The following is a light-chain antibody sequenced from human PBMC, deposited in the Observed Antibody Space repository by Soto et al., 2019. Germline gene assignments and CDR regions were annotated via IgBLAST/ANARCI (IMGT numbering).Light chain of an antibody. J-gene: IGKJ1*01. CDR2: GAS. CDR1: QSVSSN. CDR3: QQGET. Sequence: EIVMTQSPATLSVSPGERATLSCRASQSVSSNLAWYQQKPGQAPRLLIYGASTRATGIPARFSGSGSGTEFTLTISRLQSEDFAVYYCQQGETFGQGTKVEIK. V-gene: IGKV3-15*01.